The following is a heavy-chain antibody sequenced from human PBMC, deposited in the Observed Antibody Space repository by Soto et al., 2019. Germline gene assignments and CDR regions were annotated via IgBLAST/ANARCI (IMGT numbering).Heavy chain of an antibody. CDR3: ARFSYDFWSALGSYGMDV. J-gene: IGHJ6*02. CDR2: IYYIGST. CDR1: GGSISSAVYY. Sequence: SETLSLTCTVSGGSISSAVYYWSWIRQHPGEGLEWIGYIYYIGSTYYNPSLESRVTISVDTSKDQFALKLSSVTAADTAVYYCARFSYDFWSALGSYGMDVWG. D-gene: IGHD3-3*01. V-gene: IGHV4-31*03.